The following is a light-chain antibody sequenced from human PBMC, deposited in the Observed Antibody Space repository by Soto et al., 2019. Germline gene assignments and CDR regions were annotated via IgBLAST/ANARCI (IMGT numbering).Light chain of an antibody. CDR3: QHYGGLWA. CDR1: QSITNR. CDR2: DAS. J-gene: IGKJ1*01. V-gene: IGKV1-5*01. Sequence: DVQMTQSPSTLSASVGDRVTITCRASQSITNRLAWYQQKPGKAPKVLIYDASSLESGVPSRFSGSGSGTEFILTISSLQPDDFATYSCQHYGGLWACGQGTRVEIK.